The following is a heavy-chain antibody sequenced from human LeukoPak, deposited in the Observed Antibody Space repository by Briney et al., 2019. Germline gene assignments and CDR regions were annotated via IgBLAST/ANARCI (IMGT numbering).Heavy chain of an antibody. CDR2: IQKDGSEK. V-gene: IGHV3-7*03. D-gene: IGHD2-8*02. CDR3: ARGWCLPHCYGMGD. CDR1: GFTFSSYW. Sequence: AGGSLRLSCTASGFTFSSYWMTWVRQAPGKGLEWVANIQKDGSEKYYVDSVRGRFTISRDNAENSLYLQMDSLRAEDTAVYFWARGWCLPHCYGMGDWGKGTTVTVSS. J-gene: IGHJ6*04.